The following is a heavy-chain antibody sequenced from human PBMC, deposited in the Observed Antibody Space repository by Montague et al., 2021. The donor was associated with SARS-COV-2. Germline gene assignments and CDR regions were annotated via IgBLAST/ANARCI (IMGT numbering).Heavy chain of an antibody. J-gene: IGHJ6*02. CDR3: ARDRRSWFPPYYYGMDV. CDR1: GGSISSSNW. D-gene: IGHD6-13*01. V-gene: IGHV4-4*02. CDR2: IYHSGST. Sequence: SETRSLTCAVSGGSISSSNWWSWVRQPPGQGLEWIGGIYHSGSTNYNPSLKSRVTISVDKSKNQFSLKLSSVTAADTAVYYCARDRRSWFPPYYYGMDVWGQGTTVTVSS.